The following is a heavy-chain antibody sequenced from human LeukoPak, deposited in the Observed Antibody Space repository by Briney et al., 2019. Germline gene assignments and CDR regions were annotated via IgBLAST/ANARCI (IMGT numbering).Heavy chain of an antibody. D-gene: IGHD3-10*01. V-gene: IGHV3-23*01. Sequence: PGGSLRLSCAASGFTFSSYAISWVRQAPGKWLELVSAIIVSGGSTYYADSVKGRFTISRDNSNNTLYLQMNSLRAEDTAVYYCAKRAGVVRFDYWGQGTLVTVSS. J-gene: IGHJ4*02. CDR1: GFTFSSYA. CDR3: AKRAGVVRFDY. CDR2: IIVSGGST.